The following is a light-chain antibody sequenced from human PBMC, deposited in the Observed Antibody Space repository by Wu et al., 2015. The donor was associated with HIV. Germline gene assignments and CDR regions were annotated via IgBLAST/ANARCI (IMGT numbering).Light chain of an antibody. CDR1: QSFGNDN. Sequence: EIVLTQSPATLSLSPGERATLSCRASQSFGNDNLAWYQQRPGQSPRLLIHGASRRAAGIPDRFSGSGSGTDFTLTISRLESEDLAVYYCQQYGNSPWTFGHGTKVE. V-gene: IGKV3-20*01. J-gene: IGKJ1*01. CDR2: GAS. CDR3: QQYGNSPWT.